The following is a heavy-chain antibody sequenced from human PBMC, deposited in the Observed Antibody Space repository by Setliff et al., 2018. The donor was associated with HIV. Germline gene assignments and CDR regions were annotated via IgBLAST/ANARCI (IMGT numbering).Heavy chain of an antibody. CDR2: MFTSGSA. CDR1: GASISSGNYY. J-gene: IGHJ6*03. Sequence: SETLSLTCTVSGASISSGNYYWGWIRQPAGKGLEWIGHMFTSGSAIYNPSFRSRVTISLETSKNQFSLKMTSVTAADTAVYYCARQGGFWDPYFSQSYYYYYMDVWGKGTTVTVSS. CDR3: ARQGGFWDPYFSQSYYYYYMDV. V-gene: IGHV4-61*09. D-gene: IGHD3-3*01.